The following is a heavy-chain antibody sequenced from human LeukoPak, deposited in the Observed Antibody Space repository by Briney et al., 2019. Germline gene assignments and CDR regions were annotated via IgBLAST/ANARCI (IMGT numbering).Heavy chain of an antibody. D-gene: IGHD3-9*01. CDR3: ARVSWGRYYDILTGTINWFDP. J-gene: IGHJ5*02. Sequence: SETLSLTCTVSGGSIRGSSYYWGWIRQPPGKGLEWIGSIYYSGSTNYNPSLKSRVTISVDTSKNQFSLKLSSVTAADTAVYYCARVSWGRYYDILTGTINWFDPWGQGTLVTVSS. V-gene: IGHV4-39*07. CDR2: IYYSGST. CDR1: GGSIRGSSYY.